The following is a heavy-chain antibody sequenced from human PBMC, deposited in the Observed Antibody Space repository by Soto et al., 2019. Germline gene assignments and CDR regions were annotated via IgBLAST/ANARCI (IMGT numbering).Heavy chain of an antibody. D-gene: IGHD2-8*02. Sequence: QVQLQQWGAGLLKPSETLSLTCAVYGGSFSGYYWTWIRQPPGTGLEWIGEINHSGSTNYNPSLKNRFTISVHTSKNQFYPQLTSVTAARTVRYYCPTDKITGLLDYWGPGNLVTRSS. CDR1: GGSFSGYY. CDR3: PTDKITGLLDY. V-gene: IGHV4-34*01. CDR2: INHSGST. J-gene: IGHJ4*02.